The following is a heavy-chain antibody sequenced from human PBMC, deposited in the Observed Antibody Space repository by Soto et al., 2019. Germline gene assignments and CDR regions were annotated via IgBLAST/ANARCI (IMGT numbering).Heavy chain of an antibody. Sequence: GGSLRLSCAASGFTFSSYGMHWVRQAPGKGLEWVAVISYDGSNKYYADSVKGRFTISRDNSKNTLYLQMNSLRAEDTAVYYCAKDRDYGYYGGENYFDYWGQGTLVTVSS. CDR1: GFTFSSYG. CDR3: AKDRDYGYYGGENYFDY. J-gene: IGHJ4*02. V-gene: IGHV3-30*18. D-gene: IGHD4-17*01. CDR2: ISYDGSNK.